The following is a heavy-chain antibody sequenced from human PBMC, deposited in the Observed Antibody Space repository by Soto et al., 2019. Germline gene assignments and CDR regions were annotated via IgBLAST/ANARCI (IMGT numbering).Heavy chain of an antibody. V-gene: IGHV4-30-4*01. D-gene: IGHD3-22*01. J-gene: IGHJ4*02. CDR1: GGSISSGDYC. CDR3: ATQQGYDSSGYYHDY. Sequence: SETLCLTCTVSGGSISSGDYCWSWIRQPPGKGLEWIGYIYYSGSTYYNPSLKSRVTISVDTSKNQFSLKLSSVTAADTAVYYCATQQGYDSSGYYHDYWGQGTLVTVSS. CDR2: IYYSGST.